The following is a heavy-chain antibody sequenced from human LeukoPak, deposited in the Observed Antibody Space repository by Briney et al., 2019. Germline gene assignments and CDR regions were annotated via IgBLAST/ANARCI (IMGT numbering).Heavy chain of an antibody. D-gene: IGHD1-26*01. CDR2: ISAYNGNT. Sequence: GASVKVSCKASGYTFTSYDINWVRQATGQGLEWMGWISAYNGNTNYAQKLQGRVTMTTDTSTSTAYMELRSLRSDDTAVYYCATSLSREQDAFDIWGQGTMVTVSS. CDR3: ATSLSREQDAFDI. V-gene: IGHV1-18*01. J-gene: IGHJ3*02. CDR1: GYTFTSYD.